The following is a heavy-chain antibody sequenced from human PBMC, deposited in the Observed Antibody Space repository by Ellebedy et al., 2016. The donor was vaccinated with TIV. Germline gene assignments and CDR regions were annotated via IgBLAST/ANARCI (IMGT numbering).Heavy chain of an antibody. CDR3: ARGTKSSSSS. Sequence: ASVKVSCXASGYPFTQNYINWVRQAPGQGLEWMGWINPVTGGTNYAQKFQGRASMTRDTPISTAYLELSSLTSDDTAIYFCARGTKSSSSSWGQGTLVTVSS. CDR1: GYPFTQNY. D-gene: IGHD6-6*01. J-gene: IGHJ1*01. CDR2: INPVTGGT. V-gene: IGHV1-2*02.